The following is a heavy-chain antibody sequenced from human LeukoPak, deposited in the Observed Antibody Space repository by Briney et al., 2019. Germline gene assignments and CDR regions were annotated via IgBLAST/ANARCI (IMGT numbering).Heavy chain of an antibody. CDR2: INHSGST. V-gene: IGHV4-34*01. Sequence: SETLSLTCAVYGGSFSGYYWSWIRQPPGKGLEWIGEINHSGSTNYNPSLKSRVTISVDTSKNQFSLKLSSVTAADTAVYYCARGTLHMVRGVIAPYYYMDVWGKGTTVTVPS. D-gene: IGHD3-10*01. CDR3: ARGTLHMVRGVIAPYYYMDV. CDR1: GGSFSGYY. J-gene: IGHJ6*03.